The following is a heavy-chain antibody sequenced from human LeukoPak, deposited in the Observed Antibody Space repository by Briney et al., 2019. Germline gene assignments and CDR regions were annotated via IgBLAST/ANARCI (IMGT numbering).Heavy chain of an antibody. D-gene: IGHD6-6*01. V-gene: IGHV4-34*01. CDR1: GGSFSGYY. CDR2: INHSGST. Sequence: SETLSLTCAVHGGSFSGYYWSWIRQPPGKGLEWIGEINHSGSTNYNPALKSRVTISVDTSKNQFSLKLSSVTAADTAVYYCARLRPYSSSRGLLGYWGQGTLVTVSS. CDR3: ARLRPYSSSRGLLGY. J-gene: IGHJ4*02.